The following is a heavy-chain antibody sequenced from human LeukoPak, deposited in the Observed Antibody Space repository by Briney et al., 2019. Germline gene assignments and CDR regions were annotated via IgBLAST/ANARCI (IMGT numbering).Heavy chain of an antibody. CDR1: GYTFTSYY. J-gene: IGHJ4*02. V-gene: IGHV1-2*02. Sequence: ASVKVSCKASGYTFTSYYMHWVRQAPGQGLEWIGWINPNSGGTNYAQKFQGRVTMTRDTSISTAYMELSRLRSDDTAVYYCARDLNGYCSSTSCEPDYWGQGTLVTVSS. D-gene: IGHD2-2*03. CDR3: ARDLNGYCSSTSCEPDY. CDR2: INPNSGGT.